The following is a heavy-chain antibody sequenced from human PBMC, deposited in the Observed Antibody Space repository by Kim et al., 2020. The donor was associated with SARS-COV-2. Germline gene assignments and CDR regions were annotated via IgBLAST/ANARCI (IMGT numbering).Heavy chain of an antibody. V-gene: IGHV1-69*13. D-gene: IGHD5-18*01. CDR3: ARGLWGCGTTYYYAMDV. J-gene: IGHJ6*02. Sequence: SVKVSCKASGGTFSSYAISWVRQAPGQGLEWMGGIIPILGTANYAQKFQGRVTITADESTSTAYMELSSLRSEDTDVYYCARGLWGCGTTYYYAMDVWGHGTTVPVSS. CDR2: IIPILGTA. CDR1: GGTFSSYA.